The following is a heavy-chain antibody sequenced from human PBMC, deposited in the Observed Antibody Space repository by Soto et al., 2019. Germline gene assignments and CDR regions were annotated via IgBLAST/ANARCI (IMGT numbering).Heavy chain of an antibody. J-gene: IGHJ5*02. CDR1: GFTVRSNY. V-gene: IGHV3-53*04. CDR3: AREVGHGWFDP. CDR2: IYSGGST. Sequence: EVQLVESGGGLVQPGGSLRLSCVASGFTVRSNYMSWVRQAPGKGLEWVSVIYSGGSTYYADSVKGRFTISRHNSKNTLYLQMNSLRAEDTAVYYCAREVGHGWFDPWGQGTLVTVSS.